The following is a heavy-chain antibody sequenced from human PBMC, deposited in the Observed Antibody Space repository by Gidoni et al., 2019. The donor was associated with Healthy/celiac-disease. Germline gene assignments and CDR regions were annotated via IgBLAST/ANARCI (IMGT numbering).Heavy chain of an antibody. CDR3: ARGRKVVPSIYYYYGMDV. D-gene: IGHD2-21*01. CDR1: GGSVSGYY. V-gene: IGHV4-34*01. CDR2: INHSGST. Sequence: QVQLQQWGAGLLKPSETLSLTCAVYGGSVSGYYWSWIRQPPGKGLEWIGEINHSGSTNYNPSLKSRVTISVDTSKNQFSLKLSSVTAADTAVYYCARGRKVVPSIYYYYGMDVWGQGTTVTVSS. J-gene: IGHJ6*02.